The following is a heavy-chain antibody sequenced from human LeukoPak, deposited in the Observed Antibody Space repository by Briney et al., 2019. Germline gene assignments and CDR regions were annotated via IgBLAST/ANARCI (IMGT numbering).Heavy chain of an antibody. Sequence: GALRLSCAASGFTFSNHGMNWVRQAPGKGLEWVSGISPSGDITYYADSVKGRFTISRDNSKNTLYPEVISLTAEDTAVYYCAKDDAWLRFGEWSHGTLVTVSS. CDR2: ISPSGDIT. J-gene: IGHJ4*01. CDR1: GFTFSNHG. D-gene: IGHD3-10*01. CDR3: AKDDAWLRFGE. V-gene: IGHV3-23*01.